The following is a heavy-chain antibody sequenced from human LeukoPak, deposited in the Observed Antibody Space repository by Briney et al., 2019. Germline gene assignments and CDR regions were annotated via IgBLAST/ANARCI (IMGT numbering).Heavy chain of an antibody. CDR1: GGSISSYF. CDR3: ASTRRDGYPFDY. V-gene: IGHV4-59*01. CDR2: IYYIGST. J-gene: IGHJ4*02. Sequence: SETLSLICTVSGGSISSYFWTWIRQPPGKGLEWIGYIYYIGSTNYNPSLKSRVTVSVDTSKNQFSLRLSSVTAADTAVYYCASTRRDGYPFDYWGQGTLVTVSS. D-gene: IGHD5-24*01.